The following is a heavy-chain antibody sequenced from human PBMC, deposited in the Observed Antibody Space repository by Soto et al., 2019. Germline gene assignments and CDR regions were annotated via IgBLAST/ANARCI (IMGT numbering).Heavy chain of an antibody. J-gene: IGHJ6*02. CDR1: GFTFSRYS. Sequence: EVQLVESGGGLVKPGGSLRLSCAASGFTFSRYSMNWVRQAPGKGLEWVSSISSSSSYIYYADSVKGRFTISRDNAKNSLYLQMNSLRAEDTAVYYCARDLSVDIVAPQGDGMDVWGQGTTVTVSS. CDR3: ARDLSVDIVAPQGDGMDV. CDR2: ISSSSSYI. D-gene: IGHD5-12*01. V-gene: IGHV3-21*01.